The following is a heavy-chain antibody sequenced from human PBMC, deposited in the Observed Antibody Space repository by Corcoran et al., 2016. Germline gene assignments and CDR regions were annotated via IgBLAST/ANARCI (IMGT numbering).Heavy chain of an antibody. CDR1: GFTFSSYG. V-gene: IGHV3-30*18. J-gene: IGHJ4*02. Sequence: QVQMVESGGGVVQRGRSLRLSCAASGFTFSSYGIHWVRQAPGKGLEWVAVISYDGSNKYYAASVKGRFTISRDNSKNTLYLQMNSLRAEDTAVYYCAKEREISNYYGSGSFDYWGQGTLVTVSS. D-gene: IGHD3-10*01. CDR3: AKEREISNYYGSGSFDY. CDR2: ISYDGSNK.